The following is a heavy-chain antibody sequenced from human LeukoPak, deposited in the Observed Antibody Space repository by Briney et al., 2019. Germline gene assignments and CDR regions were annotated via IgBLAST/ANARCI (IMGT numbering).Heavy chain of an antibody. D-gene: IGHD4-17*01. CDR2: ISYDGSNK. CDR3: ARDPPNYGVDY. V-gene: IGHV3-30-3*01. J-gene: IGHJ4*02. Sequence: GGSLRLSCAASGFTFSSYAMYWVRQAPGKGLEWVAVISYDGSNKYYADSVKGRFTISRDSSKNTLYLQMNSLRAEDTAVYYCARDPPNYGVDYWGQGTLVTVSS. CDR1: GFTFSSYA.